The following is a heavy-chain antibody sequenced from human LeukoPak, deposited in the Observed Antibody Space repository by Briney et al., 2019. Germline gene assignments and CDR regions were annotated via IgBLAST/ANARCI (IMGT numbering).Heavy chain of an antibody. CDR3: ARGFWSGYYFYFDY. V-gene: IGHV4-31*03. J-gene: IGHJ4*02. D-gene: IGHD3-3*01. CDR1: GGSISSGGYY. CDR2: IYYSGST. Sequence: PSETLSLTCTVSGGSISSGGYYWSWIRLHPGKGLEWIGYIYYSGSTYYNPSLKSRVTISVDTSKNQFSLKLSSVTAADTAVYYCARGFWSGYYFYFDYWGQGTLVTVSS.